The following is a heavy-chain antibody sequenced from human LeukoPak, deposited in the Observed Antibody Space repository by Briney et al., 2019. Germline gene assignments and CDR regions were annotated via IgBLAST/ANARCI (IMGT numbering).Heavy chain of an antibody. CDR1: GFTFSSCE. D-gene: IGHD6-19*01. Sequence: PGGSLRLSCAASGFTFSSCEMNWVRQAPGKGLEWVSYISSSGSTTYYAASVKGRFTISRDNAKNSLYLQMNSLRVGDTAVYYCASQKGRIAVAVDYWGQGTLVTVSS. J-gene: IGHJ4*02. V-gene: IGHV3-48*03. CDR3: ASQKGRIAVAVDY. CDR2: ISSSGSTT.